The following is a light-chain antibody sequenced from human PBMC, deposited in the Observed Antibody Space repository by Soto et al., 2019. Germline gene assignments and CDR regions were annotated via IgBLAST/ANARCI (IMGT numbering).Light chain of an antibody. V-gene: IGKV1-5*03. CDR3: QHYNSYSEA. J-gene: IGKJ1*01. CDR1: QSVSSY. CDR2: KAS. Sequence: TQSPATLSFSPGERATLSCRASQSVSSYLAWYQQKPGKAPKLLIYKASTLKSGVPSRFSGSGSGTEFTLTISSLQPDDFATYYCQHYNSYSEAFGQGTKVDTK.